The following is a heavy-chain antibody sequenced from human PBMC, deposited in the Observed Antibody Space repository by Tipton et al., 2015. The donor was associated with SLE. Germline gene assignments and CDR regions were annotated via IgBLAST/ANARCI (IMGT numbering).Heavy chain of an antibody. CDR3: ARGWGYSSGWSKWPFDY. J-gene: IGHJ4*02. D-gene: IGHD6-19*01. V-gene: IGHV4-34*01. CDR1: GGSFSDYY. Sequence: TLSLTCAVYGGSFSDYYWSWIRQTPGEGLEWIGEINHTGGTNYNPSLESRVTMSVDTSKNQFSLKLSSVTAADTAVYYCARGWGYSSGWSKWPFDYWGQGTLVTVSS. CDR2: INHTGGT.